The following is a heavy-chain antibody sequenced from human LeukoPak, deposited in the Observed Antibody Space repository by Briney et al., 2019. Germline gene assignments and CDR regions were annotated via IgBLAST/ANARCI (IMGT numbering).Heavy chain of an antibody. V-gene: IGHV3-21*01. D-gene: IGHD4-17*01. CDR1: GFTFSSYS. CDR2: ISSSSSYI. Sequence: GGSLRLSCAASGFTFSSYSMNWVRQAPGKGLEWVSSISSSSSYIYYADSVKGRFTISRDNAKNSLYLQMNSLRAEDTAVYYCARDRYVTTVIMMFGYWGQGTLVTVSS. CDR3: ARDRYVTTVIMMFGY. J-gene: IGHJ4*02.